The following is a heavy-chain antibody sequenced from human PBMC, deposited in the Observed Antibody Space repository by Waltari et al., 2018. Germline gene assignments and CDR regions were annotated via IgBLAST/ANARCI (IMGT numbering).Heavy chain of an antibody. CDR2: ISYDGSNK. Sequence: QVGLVESGGGGVQPGRSLRLSGAACGFTCSSYAMHWVRQAPGKGLEWVAVISYDGSNKYYADSVKGRFTISRDNSKNTLYLQMNSLRAEDTAVYYCARDMRWLQLDYYYYGMDVWGQGTTVTVSS. V-gene: IGHV3-30-3*01. CDR3: ARDMRWLQLDYYYYGMDV. D-gene: IGHD5-12*01. CDR1: GFTCSSYA. J-gene: IGHJ6*02.